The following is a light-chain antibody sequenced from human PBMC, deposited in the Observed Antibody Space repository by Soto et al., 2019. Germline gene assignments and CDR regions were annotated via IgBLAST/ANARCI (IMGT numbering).Light chain of an antibody. CDR3: QQYSNSPPEFT. J-gene: IGKJ3*01. V-gene: IGKV3-20*01. Sequence: EIVLTQSPGTLSLSPGERATFSCRASQSISSSYLAWYQQRPGQAPRLLIFGASYRATGIPDRFSGSGSGTDFTLTISRLEPEDFAVYYCQQYSNSPPEFTFGPGTRVDSK. CDR1: QSISSSY. CDR2: GAS.